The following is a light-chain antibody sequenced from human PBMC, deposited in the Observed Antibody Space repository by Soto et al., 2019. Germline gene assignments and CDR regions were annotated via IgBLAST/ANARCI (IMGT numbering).Light chain of an antibody. Sequence: QSALTQPASVSGSPGQSITISCTGTSSDVGSYHLVSWYQQHPGKAPKLMIYEGSTRPSGVSNRFSGSKSGNTASLTISGLQAEDEADYYCCSYAGSSTPYVFGTGTKLTVL. CDR2: EGS. J-gene: IGLJ1*01. CDR3: CSYAGSSTPYV. CDR1: SSDVGSYHL. V-gene: IGLV2-23*01.